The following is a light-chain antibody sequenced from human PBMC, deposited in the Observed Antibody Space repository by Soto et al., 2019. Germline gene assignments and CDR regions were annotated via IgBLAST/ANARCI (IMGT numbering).Light chain of an antibody. CDR2: SNN. Sequence: QSVLTQPPSASGTPGQRVTISCSGSSSNIGTKTVNWYQQLPGTAPKLLIYSNNQRPSGVPDRFSGSKSGTSASLAITGLQSEDEGDFYCAAWDDSPYGVVFGGGTKLTVL. V-gene: IGLV1-44*01. J-gene: IGLJ2*01. CDR1: SSNIGTKT. CDR3: AAWDDSPYGVV.